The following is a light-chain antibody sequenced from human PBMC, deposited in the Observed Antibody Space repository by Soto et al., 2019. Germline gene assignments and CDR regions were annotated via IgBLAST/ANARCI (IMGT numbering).Light chain of an antibody. CDR3: SSYTSSSTPYV. J-gene: IGLJ1*01. CDR1: SSDVGGYNY. Sequence: QSALTQPASVSGSPGRSITISCTGTSSDVGGYNYVSWYQQHPGKAPKLMIYDVSNRPSGFSNRFSGSKSGNTASLTISGLQAEDDADYYCSSYTSSSTPYVFGTGTKVTVL. V-gene: IGLV2-14*01. CDR2: DVS.